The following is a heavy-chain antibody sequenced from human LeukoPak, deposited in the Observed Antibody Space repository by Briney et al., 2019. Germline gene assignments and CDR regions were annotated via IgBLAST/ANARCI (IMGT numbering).Heavy chain of an antibody. CDR2: IKQDGTEK. CDR1: GFTFTTYW. Sequence: GGSLRLSCAASGFTFTTYWMSWVRQAPGKGLEWVANIKQDGTEKYYVDPVKGRFTISRDNAKNSLYLQMNSLRAEDTAVYYCAKGRYYDSSGYYSLSFPFDYWGQGTLVTVSS. V-gene: IGHV3-7*03. CDR3: AKGRYYDSSGYYSLSFPFDY. D-gene: IGHD3-22*01. J-gene: IGHJ4*02.